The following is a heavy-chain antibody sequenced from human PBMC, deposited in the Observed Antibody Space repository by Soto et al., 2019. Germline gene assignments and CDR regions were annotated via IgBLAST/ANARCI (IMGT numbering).Heavy chain of an antibody. CDR3: SRSIWTSGGRPDS. CDR2: INPNSGDT. D-gene: IGHD2-15*01. CDR1: GYTFTGYY. Sequence: GASVKVSCKASGYTFTGYYMHWVRQAPGQGREWMGWINPNSGDTKYAQKFQGRVTMTRDTSTRTAYMEVSRLTSDDTAVYYYSRSIWTSGGRPDSWGQGTLVTVSS. V-gene: IGHV1-2*02. J-gene: IGHJ4*02.